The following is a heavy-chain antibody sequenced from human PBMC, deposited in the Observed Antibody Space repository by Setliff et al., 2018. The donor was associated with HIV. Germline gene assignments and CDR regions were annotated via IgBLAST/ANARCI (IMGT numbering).Heavy chain of an antibody. V-gene: IGHV1-18*01. CDR2: ISAYNGNT. CDR3: ARVSSRYWNYDY. CDR1: GYTFTSYG. D-gene: IGHD1-7*01. Sequence: ASVKVSCKASGYTFTSYGISWVRQAPGQGLEWMGWISAYNGNTNYAQKLQGRVTMTTDTSTSTACMELRSLRSDDTAVYYCARVSSRYWNYDYWGQGTLVTVSS. J-gene: IGHJ4*02.